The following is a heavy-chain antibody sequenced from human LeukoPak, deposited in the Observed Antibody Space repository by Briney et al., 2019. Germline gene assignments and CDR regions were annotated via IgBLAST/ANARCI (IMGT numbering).Heavy chain of an antibody. V-gene: IGHV3-30-3*01. CDR1: GFTFSSYA. CDR3: ARSVVVIFYLDY. D-gene: IGHD3-22*01. J-gene: IGHJ4*02. CDR2: ISYDGSNK. Sequence: TGGSLRLSFAASGFTFSSYAMHWVRQAPGKGLEWVAVISYDGSNKYYADSVKGRFTISRDNSKNTLYLQMNSLGAEDTAVYYCARSVVVIFYLDYWGQGTLVTVSS.